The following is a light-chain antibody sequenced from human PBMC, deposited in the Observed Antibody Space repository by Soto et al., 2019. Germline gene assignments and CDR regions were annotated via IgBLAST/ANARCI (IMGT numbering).Light chain of an antibody. CDR3: QHQSSWPRT. V-gene: IGKV3-15*01. CDR2: GAS. Sequence: DIVMTQSPGTLSVSPGERATLSCRASQSVGNNLAWYQQKPGQAPRLLIHGASTRATGIPARFSGGGSGTEFTLTISSLQSEDFAVYYCQHQSSWPRTFGQGTKVDIK. CDR1: QSVGNN. J-gene: IGKJ1*01.